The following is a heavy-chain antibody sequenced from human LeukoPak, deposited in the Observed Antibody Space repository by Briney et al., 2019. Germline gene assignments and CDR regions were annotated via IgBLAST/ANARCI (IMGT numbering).Heavy chain of an antibody. CDR3: ARELNWNLDY. J-gene: IGHJ4*02. Sequence: SVKVSFTASGGTFSSYAISWVRQAPGQGMEWMGGIIPIFGTANYAQKFQGRVTITADESTSTAYMELSSLRSEDTAVYYCARELNWNLDYWGQGTLVTVSS. D-gene: IGHD1-1*01. V-gene: IGHV1-69*13. CDR1: GGTFSSYA. CDR2: IIPIFGTA.